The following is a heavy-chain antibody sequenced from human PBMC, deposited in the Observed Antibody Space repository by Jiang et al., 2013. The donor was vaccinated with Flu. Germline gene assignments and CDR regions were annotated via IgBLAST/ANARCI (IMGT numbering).Heavy chain of an antibody. D-gene: IGHD6-19*01. CDR3: ARTRYSSGWQFDY. V-gene: IGHV5-51*01. CDR1: GYSFTTYW. J-gene: IGHJ4*02. CDR2: IYPGGSDT. Sequence: GAEVKKPGESLKISCEVSGYSFTTYWISWVRQMPGKGLEWMGSIYPGGSDTRYSPAFQGQVTISADKSINTAYLQWSSLKASDTAMYYCARTRYSSGWQFDYWGQGTLVTVSS.